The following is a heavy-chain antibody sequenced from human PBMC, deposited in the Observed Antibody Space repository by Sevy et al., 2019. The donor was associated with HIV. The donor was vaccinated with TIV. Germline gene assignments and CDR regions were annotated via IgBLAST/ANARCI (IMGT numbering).Heavy chain of an antibody. D-gene: IGHD3-10*01. CDR2: IKQDGSEK. V-gene: IGHV3-7*01. Sequence: GGSLRLSCAASGFTFSSYWMSWVRQAPGKGLEWVANIKQDGSEKYHVDSVKGRFTISRDNAKNSLYLQMNSLRADDTAVYYCARIFVLLWFGDTYYFDYWGQGTLVTVSS. J-gene: IGHJ4*02. CDR1: GFTFSSYW. CDR3: ARIFVLLWFGDTYYFDY.